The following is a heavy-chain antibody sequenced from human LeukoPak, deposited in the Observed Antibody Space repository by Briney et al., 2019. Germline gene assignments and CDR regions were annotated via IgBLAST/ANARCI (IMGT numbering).Heavy chain of an antibody. CDR3: ARVSGYGAYFDY. Sequence: GGSLRLSCAASGFMFSGYSMNWVRQAPGKGLEWVSSISSSSSSYIFYADSVKGRFTISRDSAKNSLYLQMNSLRAEDTAVYYCARVSGYGAYFDYWGQGTLVTVSS. D-gene: IGHD5-12*01. CDR2: ISSSSSSYI. V-gene: IGHV3-21*01. CDR1: GFMFSGYS. J-gene: IGHJ4*02.